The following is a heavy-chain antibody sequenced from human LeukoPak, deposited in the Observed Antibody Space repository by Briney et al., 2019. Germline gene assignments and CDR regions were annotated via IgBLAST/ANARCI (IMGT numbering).Heavy chain of an antibody. V-gene: IGHV1-2*02. J-gene: IGHJ4*02. CDR3: ARGDSTTIVVVITGLEY. D-gene: IGHD3-22*01. Sequence: ASVKVSCKASGYTFTGHYMHWVRQAPGQGLEWMGWINPNSGGTYYAQKFQGRVTMTRDTSISTAYMELSRLRSDDTAVYYCARGDSTTIVVVITGLEYWGQGTLVTVSS. CDR2: INPNSGGT. CDR1: GYTFTGHY.